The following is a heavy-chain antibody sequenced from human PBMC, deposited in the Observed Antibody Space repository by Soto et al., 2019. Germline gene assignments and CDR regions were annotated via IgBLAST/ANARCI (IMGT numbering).Heavy chain of an antibody. CDR3: ARTSIFGVVLNAFDI. CDR2: ISYSGST. CDR1: GGSFSGGGYY. V-gene: IGHV4-31*03. J-gene: IGHJ3*02. Sequence: SETLSLTCTDSGGSFSGGGYYWSWIRQHPGKGLEWMGYISYSGSTKYKPSLQSRITISVDTSKNQFSLRLTSVTAADTAIYFCARTSIFGVVLNAFDIWGPGTLVTVSS. D-gene: IGHD3-3*01.